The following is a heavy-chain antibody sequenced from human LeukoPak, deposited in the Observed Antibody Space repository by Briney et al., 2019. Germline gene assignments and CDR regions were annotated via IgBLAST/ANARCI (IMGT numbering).Heavy chain of an antibody. Sequence: GGSLRLSCAASGFTVSSNYINWVRQAPGKGLEWVSVIYSGGNTYYADSVKGRFTISRDNSKNTLYLQMNSLRAGDTAVYYCARSGGRGSDVFDIWGQGTMVTVSS. V-gene: IGHV3-53*01. CDR2: IYSGGNT. J-gene: IGHJ3*02. CDR1: GFTVSSNY. D-gene: IGHD4-23*01. CDR3: ARSGGRGSDVFDI.